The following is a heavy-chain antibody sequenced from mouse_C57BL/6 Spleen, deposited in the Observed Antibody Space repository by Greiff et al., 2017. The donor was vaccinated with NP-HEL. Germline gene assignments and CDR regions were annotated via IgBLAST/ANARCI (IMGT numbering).Heavy chain of an antibody. CDR1: GYTFTSYT. CDR3: VYDYDPFAY. V-gene: IGHV1-4*01. Sequence: QVHVKQSGAELARPGASVKMSCKASGYTFTSYTMHWVKQRPGQGLEWIGYINPSSGYTKYNQKFKDKATLTADKSSSTAYMQLSSLTSEDSAVYYCVYDYDPFAYWGQGTLVTVSA. J-gene: IGHJ3*01. D-gene: IGHD2-4*01. CDR2: INPSSGYT.